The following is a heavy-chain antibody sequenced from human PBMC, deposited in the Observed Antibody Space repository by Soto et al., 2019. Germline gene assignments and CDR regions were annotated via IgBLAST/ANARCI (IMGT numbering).Heavy chain of an antibody. J-gene: IGHJ6*02. D-gene: IGHD3-10*01. V-gene: IGHV3-30*18. Sequence: GVSLRLSCAASGFTFSSYGMHWARQAPGKGLEWVAVISYDGSNKYYADSVKGRFTISRDNSKNTLYLQMNSLRAEDTAVYYCAKEKSITMDVWGQGTTVTVSS. CDR3: AKEKSITMDV. CDR1: GFTFSSYG. CDR2: ISYDGSNK.